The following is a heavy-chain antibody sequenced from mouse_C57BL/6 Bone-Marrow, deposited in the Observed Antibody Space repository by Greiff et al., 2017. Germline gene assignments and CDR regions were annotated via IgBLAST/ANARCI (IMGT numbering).Heavy chain of an antibody. CDR1: GYAFSSSW. CDR3: ARGDGYYWYFDV. V-gene: IGHV1-82*01. Sequence: VQLQQSGPELVKPGASVKISCKASGYAFSSSWMNWVKQRPGKGLEWIGRIYPGDGDTNYNGKFKGKATLTADKSSSTAYMQLSSLTSEDSAVYFCARGDGYYWYFDVWDTGTTVTVSS. D-gene: IGHD2-3*01. CDR2: IYPGDGDT. J-gene: IGHJ1*03.